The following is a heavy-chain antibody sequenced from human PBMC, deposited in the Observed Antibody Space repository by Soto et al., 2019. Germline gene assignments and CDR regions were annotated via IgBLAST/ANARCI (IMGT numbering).Heavy chain of an antibody. CDR3: AASRAYDSSAYSGFHYGMDV. Sequence: EVQLVESGGGLVQPGRSLRLSCAASGFTFDDYAMHWVRQVPGKGLQWVSGLSWNGVTIGYAASVKGRFTISRDNAKKSLYLQMNGVRPDDTALYSCAASRAYDSSAYSGFHYGMDVWGLGTTVTVS. D-gene: IGHD3-22*01. CDR1: GFTFDDYA. V-gene: IGHV3-9*01. J-gene: IGHJ6*02. CDR2: LSWNGVTI.